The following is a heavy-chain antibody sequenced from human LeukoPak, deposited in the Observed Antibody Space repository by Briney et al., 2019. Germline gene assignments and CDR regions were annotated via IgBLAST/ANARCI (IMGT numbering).Heavy chain of an antibody. Sequence: GGSLRLSCAASGFTFSSYSMNWVRQAPGKGLEWVSSISSSSSYIYYADSVKGRFTIPRDNAKNSLYLQMNSLRAEDTAVYYCASCIERTGAFDIWGQGTMVTVSS. V-gene: IGHV3-21*01. CDR1: GFTFSSYS. J-gene: IGHJ3*02. CDR2: ISSSSSYI. CDR3: ASCIERTGAFDI. D-gene: IGHD1-14*01.